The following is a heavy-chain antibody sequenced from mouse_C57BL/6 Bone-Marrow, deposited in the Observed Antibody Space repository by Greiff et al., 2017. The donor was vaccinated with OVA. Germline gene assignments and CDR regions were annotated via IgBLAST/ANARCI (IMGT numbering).Heavy chain of an antibody. CDR2: IYPRSGNT. CDR3: VGSWAYFDY. D-gene: IGHD3-3*01. J-gene: IGHJ2*01. V-gene: IGHV1-81*01. Sequence: VQLQQSGAELARPGASVKLSCKASGYTFTSYGISWVKQRTGQGLEWIGEIYPRSGNTYYNEKFKGKATLTADKSASTAYMELRRLTSEVSAVYFCVGSWAYFDYWGQGTTLTVSS. CDR1: GYTFTSYG.